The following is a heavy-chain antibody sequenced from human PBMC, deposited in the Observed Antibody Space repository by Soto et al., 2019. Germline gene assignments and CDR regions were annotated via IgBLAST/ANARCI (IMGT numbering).Heavy chain of an antibody. CDR2: IKQDGSEK. J-gene: IGHJ6*02. CDR3: ARDRGSGFFGQEYWGMDV. D-gene: IGHD6-19*01. Sequence: EVRLMESGGGLVQPGGSLRLSCAASGFTFSGYWMSWARQAPGKGLEWVANIKQDGSEKYSVDSVKGRFTISRDNAQDSLYLQMNSLRVEDTAIYYCARDRGSGFFGQEYWGMDVWGQGTTVIVSS. V-gene: IGHV3-7*05. CDR1: GFTFSGYW.